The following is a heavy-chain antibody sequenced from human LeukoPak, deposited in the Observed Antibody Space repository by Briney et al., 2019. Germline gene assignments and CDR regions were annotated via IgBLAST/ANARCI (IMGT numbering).Heavy chain of an antibody. D-gene: IGHD4-23*01. CDR3: ARRSYGGKDFDY. CDR1: GYSFTSYW. CDR2: IYPDDSDT. J-gene: IGHJ4*02. Sequence: GESLKISCKGSGYSFTSYWIAWVRQMPGKGLEWMGIIYPDDSDTRYSPSFQGQVTISADKSIGTGYLQWRSLKASDTAMYYCARRSYGGKDFDYWGQGALVTVSS. V-gene: IGHV5-51*01.